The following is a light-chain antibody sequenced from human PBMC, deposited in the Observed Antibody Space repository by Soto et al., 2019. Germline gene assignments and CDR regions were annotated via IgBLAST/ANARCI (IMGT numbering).Light chain of an antibody. CDR3: QQYGTSPWT. Sequence: VMTQSPATVSVSPGERATLSCMASQSVSSKLAWFQQKPGQAPSLLIYGVSTRATGVPVRFSGSGSGTDFTLSISRLEPEDFAVYYCQQYGTSPWTFGQGTK. V-gene: IGKV3-20*01. CDR2: GVS. CDR1: QSVSSK. J-gene: IGKJ1*01.